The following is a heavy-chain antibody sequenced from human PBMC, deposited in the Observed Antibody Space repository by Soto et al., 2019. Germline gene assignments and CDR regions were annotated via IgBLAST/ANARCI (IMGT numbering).Heavy chain of an antibody. CDR3: ARDRTYDILTGYLNWFDP. CDR2: ISAYNGNT. CDR1: GYTFTSYG. J-gene: IGHJ5*02. D-gene: IGHD3-9*01. Sequence: ASVKVSCKASGYTFTSYGISWVRQAPGQGLEWMGWISAYNGNTNYAQKLQGRVTMTTDTSTSTAYMELRSLRSDDTAVCYCARDRTYDILTGYLNWFDPWGQGTLVTVSS. V-gene: IGHV1-18*04.